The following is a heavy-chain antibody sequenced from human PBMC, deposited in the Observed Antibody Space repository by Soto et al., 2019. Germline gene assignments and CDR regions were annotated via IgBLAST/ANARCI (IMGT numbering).Heavy chain of an antibody. J-gene: IGHJ4*02. CDR3: ATDSNYDVSNSF. V-gene: IGHV1-69*13. CDR1: GGTLNNYS. CDR2: ILPVSAPP. D-gene: IGHD3-3*01. Sequence: SVKVSCKASGGTLNNYSINWVRQAPGQGLEWMGGILPVSAPPDYAQKFQGRVSNTADHSTSTVYMELSRLKSDDTAVYFCATDSNYDVSNSFWGQGTLVTVSS.